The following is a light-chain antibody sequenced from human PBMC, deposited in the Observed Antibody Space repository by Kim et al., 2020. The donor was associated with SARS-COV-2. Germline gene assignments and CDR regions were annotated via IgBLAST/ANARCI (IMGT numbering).Light chain of an antibody. CDR1: KLGDKY. Sequence: SQGQTATITCSGDKLGDKYACWCQQKPGQSPVLVIYQDTRRPSGIPERFSGSNSGNTATLTISGTQAMDEADYYCQAWDSSLNYVFGTGTKVTVL. J-gene: IGLJ1*01. CDR2: QDT. V-gene: IGLV3-1*01. CDR3: QAWDSSLNYV.